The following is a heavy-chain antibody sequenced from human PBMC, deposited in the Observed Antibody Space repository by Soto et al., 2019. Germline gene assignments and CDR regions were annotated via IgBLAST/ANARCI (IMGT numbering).Heavy chain of an antibody. CDR2: IHPKSSGT. J-gene: IGHJ4*02. V-gene: IGHV1-2*04. D-gene: IGHD4-17*01. Sequence: QVQLVQSGAEVKKPGASVKVSCKASAYTFTGYFVQWVRQAPGQGLERMGWIHPKSSGTNYEQKCKGWVSMTSDTSIRTVNMEMNRMRSDDTAVYYCPRGSHGDYVGAALGYWGQGTLVTVSS. CDR3: PRGSHGDYVGAALGY. CDR1: AYTFTGYF.